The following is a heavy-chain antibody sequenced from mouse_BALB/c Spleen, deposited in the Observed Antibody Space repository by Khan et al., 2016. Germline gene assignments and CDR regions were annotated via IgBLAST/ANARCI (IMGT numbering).Heavy chain of an antibody. J-gene: IGHJ3*01. V-gene: IGHV7-3*02. CDR1: GFTFTDYY. CDR3: ARDRPWFAY. CDR2: IRNKANGYTT. Sequence: EVELVESGGGLVQPGGSLRLSCATSGFTFTDYYMSWVRQPPGKALEWLGFIRNKANGYTTEYSASVKGRFTISSDNSQSILHLQMNTLRAEDSATYYCARDRPWFAYWGQGTLVTVSA.